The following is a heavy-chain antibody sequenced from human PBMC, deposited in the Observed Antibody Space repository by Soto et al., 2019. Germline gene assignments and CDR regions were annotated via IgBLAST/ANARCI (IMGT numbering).Heavy chain of an antibody. D-gene: IGHD6-13*01. Sequence: PGGSLRLSCVISRLTFSNYALNWVRQAPGKGLEWVSSISGSGDTTYYADSMKGRFTISRDNSKNTLYLQMNSLRVEDTALYYCAKADYSYSWAPGDYWGQGTLVTVSS. CDR1: RLTFSNYA. J-gene: IGHJ4*02. V-gene: IGHV3-23*01. CDR3: AKADYSYSWAPGDY. CDR2: ISGSGDTT.